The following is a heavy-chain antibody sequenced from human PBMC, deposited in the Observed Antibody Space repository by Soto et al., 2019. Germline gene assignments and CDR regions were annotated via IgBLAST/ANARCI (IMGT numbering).Heavy chain of an antibody. V-gene: IGHV4-39*01. CDR1: GGYITGSSFS. CDR3: ARGLRWTRTFDF. Sequence: PSETLSLTCSASGGYITGSSFSWGWIRRSPGTGLQWIGSLSYSGSTYYNPSLKGRVAISADTSKNAFSLELKLMTAADTATYFCARGLRWTRTFDFWGRGTLVTVSS. J-gene: IGHJ4*02. CDR2: LSYSGST. D-gene: IGHD3-16*01.